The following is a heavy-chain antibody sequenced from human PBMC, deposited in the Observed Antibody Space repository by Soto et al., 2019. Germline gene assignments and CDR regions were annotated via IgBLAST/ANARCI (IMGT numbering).Heavy chain of an antibody. Sequence: PSETLSLTCAVSGGSISSGGYSWSWIRQPPGKGLEWIGYIYYSGSTNYNPSLKSRVTISVDTSKNQFSLKLSSVTAADTAVYYGARRSGPSFNYWGQEPLVTVSS. CDR2: IYYSGST. CDR3: ARRSGPSFNY. J-gene: IGHJ4*02. D-gene: IGHD3-10*01. CDR1: GGSISSGGYS. V-gene: IGHV4-61*08.